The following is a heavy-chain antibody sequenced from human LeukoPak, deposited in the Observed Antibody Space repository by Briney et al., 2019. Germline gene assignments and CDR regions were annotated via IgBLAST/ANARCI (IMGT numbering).Heavy chain of an antibody. Sequence: ASVKVSCKASGYTFTSYGISWVRQAPGQGLEWMGWISAYNGNTNYAQKLQGRVTMTTDTSTSTAYMELRSLRSDDTAVYYCAREYCSSTSCYMYYYYGMDAWGQGTTVTVSS. CDR2: ISAYNGNT. D-gene: IGHD2-2*02. CDR3: AREYCSSTSCYMYYYYGMDA. V-gene: IGHV1-18*01. J-gene: IGHJ6*02. CDR1: GYTFTSYG.